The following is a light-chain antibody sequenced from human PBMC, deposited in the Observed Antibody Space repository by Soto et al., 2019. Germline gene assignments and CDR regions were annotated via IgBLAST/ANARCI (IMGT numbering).Light chain of an antibody. CDR3: CSYAGSSTWM. V-gene: IGLV2-23*01. J-gene: IGLJ3*02. Sequence: QSALTQPASVSGSPGQSITISCTGTSSDVGNYNLVSWYQHLPGKAPKLVIYEGSRRPSGVSNRFSGSRSGNTASLTISGVQAEDEADYYCCSYAGSSTWMFGGGTQLTVL. CDR2: EGS. CDR1: SSDVGNYNL.